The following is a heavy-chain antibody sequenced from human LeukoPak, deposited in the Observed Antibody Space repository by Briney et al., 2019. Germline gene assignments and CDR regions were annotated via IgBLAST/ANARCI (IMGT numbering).Heavy chain of an antibody. D-gene: IGHD4-17*01. J-gene: IGHJ4*02. CDR3: ARGQDYGDYEGY. V-gene: IGHV4-59*01. CDR1: GGSISSYY. CDR2: IYYSGST. Sequence: SETLSLTCTVSGGSISSYYWSWIRQPPGKGLEWIGYIYYSGSTNYNPSLKSRVTISVDTSKNQFSLKLSSVTAADTAVYYCARGQDYGDYEGYWGQGTLVTISS.